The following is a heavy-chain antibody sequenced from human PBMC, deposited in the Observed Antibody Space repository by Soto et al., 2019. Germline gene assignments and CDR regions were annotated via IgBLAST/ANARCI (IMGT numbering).Heavy chain of an antibody. D-gene: IGHD3-10*01. V-gene: IGHV4-31*03. CDR2: IYYSGST. CDR3: ARVRAYYYGSGSRTRQYYFDY. CDR1: GGSISSGGYY. J-gene: IGHJ4*02. Sequence: PSETLSLTCTVSGGSISSGGYYWSWIRQHPGKGLEWIGYIYYSGSTYYNPSLKSRVTISVDTSKNQFSLKLSSVTAADTAVYYCARVRAYYYGSGSRTRQYYFDYWGQGTLVTVSS.